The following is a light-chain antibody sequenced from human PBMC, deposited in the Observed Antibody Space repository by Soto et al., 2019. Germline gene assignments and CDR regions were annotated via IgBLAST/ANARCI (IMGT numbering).Light chain of an antibody. Sequence: DIQMTQSPSILSASVGDRVTITCRASQSISSWLAWYQQKPGKAPKLLIYKASSLESGVPSRFSGSGSGTEFTLTISSLQPDDFATYYCQQYNSDSPVTFGGGTKVEIK. V-gene: IGKV1-5*03. CDR1: QSISSW. CDR3: QQYNSDSPVT. CDR2: KAS. J-gene: IGKJ4*01.